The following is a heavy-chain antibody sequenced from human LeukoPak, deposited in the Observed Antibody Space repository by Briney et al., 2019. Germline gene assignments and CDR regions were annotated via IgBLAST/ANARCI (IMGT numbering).Heavy chain of an antibody. CDR3: AKTSGWHHDY. CDR2: ISSSGSSI. CDR1: EFTFSTYE. V-gene: IGHV3-48*03. D-gene: IGHD6-19*01. Sequence: GGSLRLSCVASEFTFSTYEMNWVRQAPGKGLEWVSYISSSGSSIYYADSVKGRFTTSRDNAKNSLYLQMNSLRAEDTAVYYCAKTSGWHHDYWGQGTLVTVSS. J-gene: IGHJ4*02.